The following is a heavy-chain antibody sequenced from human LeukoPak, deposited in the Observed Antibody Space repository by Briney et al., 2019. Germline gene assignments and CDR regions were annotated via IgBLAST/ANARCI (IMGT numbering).Heavy chain of an antibody. CDR3: ARPRVEMATVAALDI. CDR2: INPNTGGT. CDR1: GYTYTDYY. D-gene: IGHD5-24*01. J-gene: IGHJ3*02. V-gene: IGHV1-2*02. Sequence: GASVKVSCKGSGYTYTDYYRFWVRQPPGQGLEWMGWINPNTGGTNYAQNFQGRVTMARDTSISTAYMELTRLRSDDTAVYYCARPRVEMATVAALDIWGQGTVVTVSS.